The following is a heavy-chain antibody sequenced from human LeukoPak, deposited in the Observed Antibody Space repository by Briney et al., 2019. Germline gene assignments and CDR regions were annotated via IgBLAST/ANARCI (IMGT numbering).Heavy chain of an antibody. CDR1: GYTLTELS. J-gene: IGHJ4*02. V-gene: IGHV1-24*01. D-gene: IGHD6-19*01. CDR2: FDPEDGET. Sequence: ASVKVSCKVSGYTLTELSMHWVRQAPGQGLEWMGGFDPEDGETIYAQKFQGRVTMTEDTSTDTAYMELSSLRSEDTAVYYCATDRAVAGLFDYWGQGTLVTVSS. CDR3: ATDRAVAGLFDY.